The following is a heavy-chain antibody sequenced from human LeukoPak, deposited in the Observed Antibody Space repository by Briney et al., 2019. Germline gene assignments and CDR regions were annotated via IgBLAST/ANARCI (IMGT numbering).Heavy chain of an antibody. J-gene: IGHJ6*03. D-gene: IGHD6-13*01. CDR1: GYTFTSNY. V-gene: IGHV1-46*01. Sequence: ASVKVSCKAFGYTFTSNYMHWVRQAPGQGPEWMGVISPSGGSTTYAQEFQGRVTLTRDTSINTVYMELTSLKSDDTAVYYCSRVGRSRSNYYMDVWGEGTTVTISS. CDR3: SRVGRSRSNYYMDV. CDR2: ISPSGGST.